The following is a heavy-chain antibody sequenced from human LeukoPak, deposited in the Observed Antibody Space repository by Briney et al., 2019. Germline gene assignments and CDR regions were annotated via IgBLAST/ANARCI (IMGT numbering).Heavy chain of an antibody. V-gene: IGHV3-48*01. CDR1: GLTFSSYS. CDR3: ARDSSDGSYYDFWSGYYLGDY. Sequence: GGSLRLSCAASGLTFSSYSMNWVRQAPGKGLEWVSYISSSSSNIYYADSVKGRFTISRDNAKNSLYLQMNSLRAEDTAVYYCARDSSDGSYYDFWSGYYLGDYWGQGTLVTVSS. D-gene: IGHD3-3*01. CDR2: ISSSSSNI. J-gene: IGHJ4*02.